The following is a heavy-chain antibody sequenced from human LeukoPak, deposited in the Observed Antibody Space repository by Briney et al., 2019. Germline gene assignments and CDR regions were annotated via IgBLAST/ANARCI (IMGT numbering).Heavy chain of an antibody. CDR3: ARVFDFGGNGDDAFDY. D-gene: IGHD4-23*01. J-gene: IGHJ3*01. CDR2: INGYNGNT. CDR1: GYRFNAYG. Sequence: GASVKVSCKTSGYRFNAYGISWVRQAPGQGLEWMGWINGYNGNTNYEEKVQGRLIMTLDTSTTTAYMELSGLRSDDTAVYYCARVFDFGGNGDDAFDYWGQGTMVIVSS. V-gene: IGHV1-18*01.